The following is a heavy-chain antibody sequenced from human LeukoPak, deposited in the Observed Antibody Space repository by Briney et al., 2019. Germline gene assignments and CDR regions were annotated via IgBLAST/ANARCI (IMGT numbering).Heavy chain of an antibody. CDR3: ARHGYYGSGFYFDY. Sequence: PSETLSLTCAVYGGSFSFYYWSWIRQPPGKGLEWIGEINHSGSTYYNPSLNSRVTISVDTSKNQFSLKLSSATAADTAVYYCARHGYYGSGFYFDYWGQGTLVTVSS. D-gene: IGHD3-10*01. V-gene: IGHV4-34*01. J-gene: IGHJ4*02. CDR2: INHSGST. CDR1: GGSFSFYY.